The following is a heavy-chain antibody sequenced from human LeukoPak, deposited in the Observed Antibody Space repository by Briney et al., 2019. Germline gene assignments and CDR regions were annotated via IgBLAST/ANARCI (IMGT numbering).Heavy chain of an antibody. Sequence: SETLSLTCTVSGGSISSGYYYWSWIRQPAGQGLEWIGRMYTSGGTEYNPSLNSRATISVDTSNNQFSLKLSSVTAADTAVYYCTRSRERYCTSGSCYIDLQARWGQGTLVTVSS. V-gene: IGHV4-61*02. CDR3: TRSRERYCTSGSCYIDLQAR. CDR2: MYTSGGT. CDR1: GGSISSGYYY. D-gene: IGHD2-2*02. J-gene: IGHJ4*02.